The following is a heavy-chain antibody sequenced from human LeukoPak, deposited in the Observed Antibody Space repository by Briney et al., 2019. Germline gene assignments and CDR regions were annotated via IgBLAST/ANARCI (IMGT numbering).Heavy chain of an antibody. Sequence: PGGSLRLSCAASGFTFSSYSINWVRQAPGKGLEWVSAISSSSTSIHYADSVKGRFTISRDNAKNSLYLQMNSLRAEDTAVYYCARGQGAVSQSWLDPWGQGTLVIVSS. J-gene: IGHJ5*02. CDR3: ARGQGAVSQSWLDP. CDR1: GFTFSSYS. D-gene: IGHD3-16*01. V-gene: IGHV3-21*01. CDR2: ISSSSTSI.